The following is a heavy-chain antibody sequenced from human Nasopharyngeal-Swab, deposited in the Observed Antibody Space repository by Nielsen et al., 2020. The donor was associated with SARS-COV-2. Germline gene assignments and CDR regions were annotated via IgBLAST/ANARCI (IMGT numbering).Heavy chain of an antibody. V-gene: IGHV3-9*01. D-gene: IGHD2-8*01. J-gene: IGHJ4*02. CDR1: GFTFDDYA. Sequence: SLKISCAASGFTFDDYAMHWVRQAPGKGLEWVSGISWNSGSIGYADSVKGRFTISRDNAKNSLYLQMNSLRAEDTALYHCAKAQSISLMVYAVPFDYWGQGTLVTVSS. CDR2: ISWNSGSI. CDR3: AKAQSISLMVYAVPFDY.